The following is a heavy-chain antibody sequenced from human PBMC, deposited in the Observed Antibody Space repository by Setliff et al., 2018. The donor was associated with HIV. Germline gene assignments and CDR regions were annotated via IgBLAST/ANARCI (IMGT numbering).Heavy chain of an antibody. D-gene: IGHD1-1*01. Sequence: EASVKVSCKASGYTFIDYFMHWVRQAPGQGLEWMGWISPNNGDTNTPQRFRGRVTMTRDTSINTAYMELSGLRSDDTAVYYCARQLSNSLESWGQGTPVTVSS. CDR2: ISPNNGDT. CDR1: GYTFIDYF. V-gene: IGHV1-2*02. CDR3: ARQLSNSLES. J-gene: IGHJ4*02.